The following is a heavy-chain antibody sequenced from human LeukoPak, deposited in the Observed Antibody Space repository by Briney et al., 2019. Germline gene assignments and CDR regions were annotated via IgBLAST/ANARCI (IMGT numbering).Heavy chain of an antibody. D-gene: IGHD3-22*01. CDR2: IWYDGSNK. CDR3: ARDPTYYDSSGYYPSYFDY. Sequence: PGRSLRLSCAASGFTFSSYGMHWVCQAPGKGLEWVAVIWYDGSNKYYADSVKGRFTISRDNSKNTLYLQMNSLRAEDTAVYYCARDPTYYDSSGYYPSYFDYWGQGTLVTVSS. V-gene: IGHV3-33*01. J-gene: IGHJ4*02. CDR1: GFTFSSYG.